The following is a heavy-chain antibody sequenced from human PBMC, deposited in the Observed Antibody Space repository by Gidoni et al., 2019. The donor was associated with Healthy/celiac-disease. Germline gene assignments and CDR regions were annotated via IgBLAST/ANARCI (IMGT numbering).Heavy chain of an antibody. CDR3: AREIAAAGHFDY. J-gene: IGHJ4*02. CDR1: GFTFSSYG. Sequence: QVQLLASGGVVVQPGRSLRLSCAASGFTFSSYGMHCVRQAPGKGLEWVAVIWYDGSNKYYADAVKGRFTISRDNSKNTLYLQMNSLRAEDTAVYYCAREIAAAGHFDYGGQGTLVTVSS. V-gene: IGHV3-33*01. CDR2: IWYDGSNK. D-gene: IGHD6-13*01.